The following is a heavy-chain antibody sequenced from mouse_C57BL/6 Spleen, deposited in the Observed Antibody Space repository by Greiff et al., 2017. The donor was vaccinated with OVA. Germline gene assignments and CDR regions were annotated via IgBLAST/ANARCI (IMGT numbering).Heavy chain of an antibody. CDR2: ISSGGDYI. CDR3: TRGGDGYYPYAMDD. D-gene: IGHD2-3*01. J-gene: IGHJ4*01. V-gene: IGHV5-9-1*02. Sequence: EVNVVESGEGLVKPGGSLKLSCAASGFTFSSYAMSWVRQTPEKRLEWVAYISSGGDYIYYADTVKGRFTISRDNARNTLYLQMSSLKSEDTAMYYCTRGGDGYYPYAMDDWGQGTSVTVSS. CDR1: GFTFSSYA.